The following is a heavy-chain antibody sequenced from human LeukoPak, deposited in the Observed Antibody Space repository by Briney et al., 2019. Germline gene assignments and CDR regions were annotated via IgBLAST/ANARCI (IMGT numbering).Heavy chain of an antibody. CDR2: INPNSGGT. CDR1: GYTFTSYA. V-gene: IGHV1-2*02. CDR3: ARAARWYYFDY. D-gene: IGHD6-6*01. J-gene: IGHJ4*02. Sequence: GASVKVSCKASGYTFTSYAMNWVRQAPGQGLEWMGWINPNSGGTNYAQKFQGRVTMTRDTSISTAYMELSRLRSDDTAVYYCARAARWYYFDYWGQGTLVTVSS.